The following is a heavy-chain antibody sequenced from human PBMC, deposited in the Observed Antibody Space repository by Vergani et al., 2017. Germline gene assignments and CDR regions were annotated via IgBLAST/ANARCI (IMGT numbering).Heavy chain of an antibody. J-gene: IGHJ5*02. CDR1: GFTFSSYG. Sequence: QVQLVESGGGVVQPGGSLRLSCAASGFTFSSYGMHWVRPAPGKGLEWVAFIRYDGSNKYYADSVKGRFTISRDNSKNTLYLQMNSLRAEDTAVYYCAKERYGDYALVFDPWGQGTLVTVSS. D-gene: IGHD4-17*01. CDR3: AKERYGDYALVFDP. V-gene: IGHV3-30*02. CDR2: IRYDGSNK.